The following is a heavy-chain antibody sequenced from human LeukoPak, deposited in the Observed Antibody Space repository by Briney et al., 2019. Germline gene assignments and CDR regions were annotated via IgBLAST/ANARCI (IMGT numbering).Heavy chain of an antibody. CDR3: ARDRGYGYLFDY. J-gene: IGHJ4*02. Sequence: GGSLRLSCAASGFTFSSYGMHWVRQAPGKGLEWVAVIWYDGSNKYYADSVKGRFTISRDNSKNTLYLQMNSLRAEDTAVYYCARDRGYGYLFDYWGQGTLVTVSS. V-gene: IGHV3-33*01. D-gene: IGHD5-18*01. CDR2: IWYDGSNK. CDR1: GFTFSSYG.